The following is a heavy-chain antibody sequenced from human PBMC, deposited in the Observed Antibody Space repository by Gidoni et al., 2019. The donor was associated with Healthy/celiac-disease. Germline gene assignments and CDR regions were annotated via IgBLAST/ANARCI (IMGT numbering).Heavy chain of an antibody. J-gene: IGHJ4*02. D-gene: IGHD2-21*01. V-gene: IGHV3-15*01. CDR2: IKSKTDGETI. CDR1: GFTFSHAW. Sequence: EVQLVESGGGLVQPGGSLRLSCAASGFTFSHAWMNWVRQAPGKGLEWVGRIKSKTDGETIDYAAPVKGRFTISRDDSKNTLYLQVNSLKTDDTAVYYCTAQLLWWFPGDYWGQGTLVTVSS. CDR3: TAQLLWWFPGDY.